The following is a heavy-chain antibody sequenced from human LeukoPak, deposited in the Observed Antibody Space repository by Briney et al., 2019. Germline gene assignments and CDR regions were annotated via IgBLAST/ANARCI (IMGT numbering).Heavy chain of an antibody. J-gene: IGHJ4*01. CDR2: IYPGDSDT. CDR1: GYNFSNYW. D-gene: IGHD1-26*01. V-gene: IGHV5-51*01. CDR3: ARHQIVGATRSPFDY. Sequence: GQSLSCSCKGSGYNFSNYWIGWVRQMPGKGLEWMGIIYPGDSDTRYSPSFQGQVTISADKSISTAYLQWSSLKAPDSAMYYCARHQIVGATRSPFDYWGHGNLLTVPS.